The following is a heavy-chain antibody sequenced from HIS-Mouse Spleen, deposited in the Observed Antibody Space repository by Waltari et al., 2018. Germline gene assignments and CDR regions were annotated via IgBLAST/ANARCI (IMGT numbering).Heavy chain of an antibody. D-gene: IGHD7-27*01. Sequence: QLQLQESGPGLVKPSETLSLTCTVSGGSISSSSYYCGWIRQPPGKGLEWIGSIYYSGSTYYNPSLKSRVTISVDTSKNQFSLKLSSVTAADTAVYYCARDVANWGSDAFDIWGQGTMVTVSS. CDR3: ARDVANWGSDAFDI. J-gene: IGHJ3*02. V-gene: IGHV4-39*07. CDR2: IYYSGST. CDR1: GGSISSSSYY.